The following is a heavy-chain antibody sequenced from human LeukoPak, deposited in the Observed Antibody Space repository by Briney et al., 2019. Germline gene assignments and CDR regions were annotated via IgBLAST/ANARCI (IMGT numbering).Heavy chain of an antibody. V-gene: IGHV3-21*01. Sequence: GGSLRLSXAASGFTFSSYSMNWVRQAPGKGLEWVSSISSSSSYIYYADSVKGRFTISRDNAKNSLYLQMNSLRAEDTAVYYCARGSIVGVPYYFDYWGQGTLVTVSS. D-gene: IGHD1-26*01. CDR2: ISSSSSYI. CDR3: ARGSIVGVPYYFDY. CDR1: GFTFSSYS. J-gene: IGHJ4*02.